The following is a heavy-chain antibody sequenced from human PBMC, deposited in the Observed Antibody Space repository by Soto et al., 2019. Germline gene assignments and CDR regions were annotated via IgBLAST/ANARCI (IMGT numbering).Heavy chain of an antibody. J-gene: IGHJ5*02. D-gene: IGHD3-22*01. CDR1: GFSLSTSGVG. CDR2: IYWDDDK. CDR3: AHRRSTYYYDSTFDP. Sequence: QITLKESGPTLVKPTQTLTLTCTFSGFSLSTSGVGVGWLRQPPGKALEWLALIYWDDDKRYSPSLKSRLTITKDTAKTHVVLKMTNMDPVDTATYYCAHRRSTYYYDSTFDPWGQGTLVTVSS. V-gene: IGHV2-5*02.